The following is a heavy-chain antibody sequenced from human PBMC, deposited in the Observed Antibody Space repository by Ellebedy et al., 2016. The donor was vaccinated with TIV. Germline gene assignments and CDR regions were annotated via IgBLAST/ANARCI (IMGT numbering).Heavy chain of an antibody. Sequence: ASVKVSCKASGYTFTSYGISWVRQAPGQRLEWMGWINAGNGNTKYSQKFQGRVTITRDTSASTAYMELSSLRSEDTAVYYCARGRVNYYYYGMDVWGQGTTVTVSS. CDR3: ARGRVNYYYYGMDV. CDR2: INAGNGNT. J-gene: IGHJ6*02. CDR1: GYTFTSYG. D-gene: IGHD3-22*01. V-gene: IGHV1-3*01.